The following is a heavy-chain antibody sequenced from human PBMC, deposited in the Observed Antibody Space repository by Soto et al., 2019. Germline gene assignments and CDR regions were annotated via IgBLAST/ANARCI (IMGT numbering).Heavy chain of an antibody. J-gene: IGHJ5*02. V-gene: IGHV1-69*04. CDR3: ARDREDIVVVIAATLGWWCDP. Sequence: GASVKVSCKASGGTFSSYTISWVRQAPGQGLEWMGRIIPILGIANYAQKFQGRVTITADKSTSTAYMELSSLRSEDTAVYYCARDREDIVVVIAATLGWWCDPWGQGTLVNVS. D-gene: IGHD2-15*01. CDR2: IIPILGIA. CDR1: GGTFSSYT.